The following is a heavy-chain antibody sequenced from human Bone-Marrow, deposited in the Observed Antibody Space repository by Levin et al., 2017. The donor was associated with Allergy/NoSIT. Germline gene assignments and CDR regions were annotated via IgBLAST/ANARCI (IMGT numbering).Heavy chain of an antibody. J-gene: IGHJ5*02. CDR2: ISDTGGST. V-gene: IGHV3-23*01. CDR1: GFTFSTYA. Sequence: GGSLRLSCAASGFTFSTYAMTWVRQAPGKGLEWVSTISDTGGSTFYADSVKGRFTISRDNSKNTLYLQMDSLRAEDTAVFYCAKDTNWFDPWGQGTLVTVSS. CDR3: AKDTNWFDP.